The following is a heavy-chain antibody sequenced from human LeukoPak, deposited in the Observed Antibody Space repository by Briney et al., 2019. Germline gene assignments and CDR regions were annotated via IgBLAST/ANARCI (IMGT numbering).Heavy chain of an antibody. V-gene: IGHV3-23*01. D-gene: IGHD2-21*01. CDR3: AKDFRIGYSAHFDY. Sequence: GGSLRLSCVGSGFTSRSHAMSWVRQAPEKGLEFVSGIYENGGTTYYADSVKGRFSISRDNSKNTLYLQMDSLRGEDTAVYYCAKDFRIGYSAHFDYWGQGALVTVSS. CDR2: IYENGGTT. CDR1: GFTSRSHA. J-gene: IGHJ4*02.